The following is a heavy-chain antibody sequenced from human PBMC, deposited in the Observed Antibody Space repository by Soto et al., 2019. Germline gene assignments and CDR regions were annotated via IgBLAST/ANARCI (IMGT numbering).Heavy chain of an antibody. CDR2: IFIDGTT. D-gene: IGHD3-10*01. Sequence: GGSLRLSCAASGFSVRSSQMSWVRQAPGKGLEWVSVIFIDGTTHYGVSVKGRFTISRDSARNTLYLQMNGLRVDDTAVYYCAKVGPYDSGSYMFRYDCFDPWGQGTQVTVSS. J-gene: IGHJ5*02. V-gene: IGHV3-53*01. CDR1: GFSVRSSQ. CDR3: AKVGPYDSGSYMFRYDCFDP.